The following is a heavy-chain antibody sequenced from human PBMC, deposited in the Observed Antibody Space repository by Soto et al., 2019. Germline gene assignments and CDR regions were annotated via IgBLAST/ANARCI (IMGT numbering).Heavy chain of an antibody. V-gene: IGHV3-30*03. CDR1: GFTFSDFG. CDR2: TPYGGSNT. D-gene: IGHD6-13*01. J-gene: IGHJ4*02. Sequence: GGSLRLCFAASGFTFSDFGMPWVRQAPGNGLEWVAVTPYGGSNTHYADSVKGRFTISRANSKNTLYLQMHSLKGDDTHVYYCARDLENSSSPNLWGQGTLVTVSS. CDR3: ARDLENSSSPNL.